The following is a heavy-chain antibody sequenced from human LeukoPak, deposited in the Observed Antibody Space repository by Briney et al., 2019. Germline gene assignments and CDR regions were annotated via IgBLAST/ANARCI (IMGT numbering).Heavy chain of an antibody. D-gene: IGHD3-3*01. Sequence: GGSLRLSCAASGFTFGTYAMHWVRQAPGKGLEWAAVISFHGSDKYYADSVKGRFTISRDNSKNTLYLQMNSLRAEDTAVYYCATSGPYYDFWSGYFDYWGQGTLVTVSS. J-gene: IGHJ4*02. CDR1: GFTFGTYA. CDR2: ISFHGSDK. CDR3: ATSGPYYDFWSGYFDY. V-gene: IGHV3-30*04.